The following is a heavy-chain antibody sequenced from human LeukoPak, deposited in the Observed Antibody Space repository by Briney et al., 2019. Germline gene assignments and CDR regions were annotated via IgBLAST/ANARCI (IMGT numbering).Heavy chain of an antibody. CDR1: GFTFSSYA. J-gene: IGHJ3*02. D-gene: IGHD2-2*01. CDR3: ARDRDCSSTSCFLLDAFDI. V-gene: IGHV3-30-3*01. Sequence: GGSLRLSCAASGFTFSSYAMHWVRQAPGKGLEWVAVISYDGSNKYYADSVKGRFTISRDNSKNTLYLQMNSLRAEDTAVYYCARDRDCSSTSCFLLDAFDIWGQGTMVTVSS. CDR2: ISYDGSNK.